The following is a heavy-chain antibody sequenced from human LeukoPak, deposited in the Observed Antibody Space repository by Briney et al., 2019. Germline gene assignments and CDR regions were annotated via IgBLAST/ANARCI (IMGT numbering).Heavy chain of an antibody. D-gene: IGHD5/OR15-5a*01. Sequence: GGSLRLSCAVSGFSVSNYYMSWVRQAPGKGLEWVSLIRGSGETFYADSAKGRFIISRDDSKNTVYLQMNSLRVEDTAVYFCVRDRSSTQDWVEFDPWGQGTLVTVSS. CDR3: VRDRSSTQDWVEFDP. J-gene: IGHJ5*02. CDR2: IRGSGET. V-gene: IGHV3-66*03. CDR1: GFSVSNYY.